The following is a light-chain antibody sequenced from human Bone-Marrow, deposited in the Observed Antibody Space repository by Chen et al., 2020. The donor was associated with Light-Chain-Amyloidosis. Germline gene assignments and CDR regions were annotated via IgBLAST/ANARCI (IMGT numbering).Light chain of an antibody. Sequence: EIVLTQSPGTLSLSPGEGANLSCRASQTISSNYLTWYQQKFGQAPRLLIYGSSSWATGIPDRFTGSGSGTDFTLTINRLEPEEFAMYYCQQYGTSPLTFGGGTKVEIK. J-gene: IGKJ4*01. CDR1: QTISSNY. CDR2: GSS. V-gene: IGKV3-20*01. CDR3: QQYGTSPLT.